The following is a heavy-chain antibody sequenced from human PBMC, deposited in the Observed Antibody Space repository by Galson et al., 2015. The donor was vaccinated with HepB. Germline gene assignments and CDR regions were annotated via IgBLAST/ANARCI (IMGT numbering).Heavy chain of an antibody. D-gene: IGHD3-22*01. CDR3: ARSDYYDSSGYPY. Sequence: LSLTCTVSGGSISSSSYYWGWIREPPGKGLEWIGSIYYSGSTYYNPSLKSRVTISVDTSKNQFSLKLSSVTAADTAVYYCARSDYYDSSGYPYWGQGTLITVSS. J-gene: IGHJ4*02. V-gene: IGHV4-39*01. CDR2: IYYSGST. CDR1: GGSISSSSYY.